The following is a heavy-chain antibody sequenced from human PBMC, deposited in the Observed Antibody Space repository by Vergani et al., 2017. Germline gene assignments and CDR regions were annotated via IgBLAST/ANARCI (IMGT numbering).Heavy chain of an antibody. Sequence: QVQLVQSGAEVKKPGASVKVSCKASGYTFTSYYMHWVRQAPGQGLEWMGIINPSGGSTSYAQKFQGRVTMTRDTSTSTVYMELSSLRSEDTAVYYCAKDLSDILTENAFDIWGQGTMVTVS. CDR2: INPSGGST. J-gene: IGHJ3*02. D-gene: IGHD3-9*01. CDR1: GYTFTSYY. V-gene: IGHV1-46*01. CDR3: AKDLSDILTENAFDI.